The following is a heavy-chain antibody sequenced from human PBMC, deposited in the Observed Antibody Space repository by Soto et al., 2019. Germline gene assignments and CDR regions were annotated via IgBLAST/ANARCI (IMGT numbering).Heavy chain of an antibody. CDR2: LIPVFRSA. CDR1: GGLFRRYP. Sequence: QDQEVESGAEVKKPGASVKVSCQASGGLFRRYPISWVRQGPGQGLEWMGGLIPVFRSAYYTQRFQGRVTIPADEVTNTAYLGLSSLRSADTAIYFCARGGSSYTWFNEFWGQGTLVTVSS. J-gene: IGHJ4*02. D-gene: IGHD3-22*01. CDR3: ARGGSSYTWFNEF. V-gene: IGHV1-69*01.